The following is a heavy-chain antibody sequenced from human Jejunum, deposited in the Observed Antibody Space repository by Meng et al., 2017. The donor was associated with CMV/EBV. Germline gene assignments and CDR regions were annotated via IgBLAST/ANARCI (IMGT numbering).Heavy chain of an antibody. CDR1: GFTFSSDW. CDR3: GRDAIDY. Sequence: VGLVGVGGGLVQPGGSLRLSCAASGFTFSSDWMSWVRQSPGKGLEWVANIKDDGSEKYYVDSVKGRFTISRDNAKNSLYLQMNSLRADDTAVYYCGRDAIDYWGQGTLVTVSS. V-gene: IGHV3-7*04. CDR2: IKDDGSEK. J-gene: IGHJ4*02.